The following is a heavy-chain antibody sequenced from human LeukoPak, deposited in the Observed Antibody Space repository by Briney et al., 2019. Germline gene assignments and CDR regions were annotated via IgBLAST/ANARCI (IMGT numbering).Heavy chain of an antibody. CDR3: ARGPLDSSGYHLDY. D-gene: IGHD3-22*01. CDR1: GDIASSNSAA. Sequence: SQTLSLTCAISGDIASSNSAAWNWIRQSPSRGVERLGRTYYRSKWYNDYAVSVKSRITINPDTSKNQLSLQLNSVTPEDTAVYYCARGPLDSSGYHLDYWGQGTLVTVSS. J-gene: IGHJ4*02. CDR2: TYYRSKWYN. V-gene: IGHV6-1*01.